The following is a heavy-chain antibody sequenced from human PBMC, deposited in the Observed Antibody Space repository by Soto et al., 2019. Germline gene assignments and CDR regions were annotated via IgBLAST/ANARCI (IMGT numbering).Heavy chain of an antibody. D-gene: IGHD2-2*01. CDR1: GGSISSDNW. J-gene: IGHJ6*02. V-gene: IGHV4-4*02. Sequence: QVQLQESGPGLVKPSETLSLTCAVSGGSISSDNWWSWVRQPPGKGLEFIGEIFQSGSTNYNPSRTSRVTITVDKSKEQFSLKLTSVTAADTAVYYCARMPFGFYAMDVWGQGTTVTVSS. CDR2: IFQSGST. CDR3: ARMPFGFYAMDV.